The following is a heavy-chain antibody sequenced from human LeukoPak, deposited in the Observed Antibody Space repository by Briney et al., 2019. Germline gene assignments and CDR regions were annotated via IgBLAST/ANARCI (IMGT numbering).Heavy chain of an antibody. Sequence: GGSLRLSCAASGFSFSSYRMNWVRQAPGKGLEWVAVISYDGSNKYYADSVKGRFTISRDNSKNTLYLQMNSLRAEDTAVYYCARARDYWGQGTLVTVSS. CDR1: GFSFSSYR. J-gene: IGHJ4*02. CDR3: ARARDY. CDR2: ISYDGSNK. V-gene: IGHV3-30*03.